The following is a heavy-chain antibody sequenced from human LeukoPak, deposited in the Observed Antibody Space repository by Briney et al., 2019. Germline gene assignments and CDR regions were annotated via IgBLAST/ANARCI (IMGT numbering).Heavy chain of an antibody. D-gene: IGHD3-3*01. CDR1: GFTFSSYG. Sequence: PGGSLRLSCAASGFTFSSYGMSWVRQAPGKGLEWVSSISSSSYIYYADSVKGRFTISGDNAKNSLYLQMNSLRAEDTAVYYCARDGYYDFWSGYPNRHFDYWGQGTLVTVSS. V-gene: IGHV3-21*01. CDR3: ARDGYYDFWSGYPNRHFDY. J-gene: IGHJ4*02. CDR2: ISSSSYI.